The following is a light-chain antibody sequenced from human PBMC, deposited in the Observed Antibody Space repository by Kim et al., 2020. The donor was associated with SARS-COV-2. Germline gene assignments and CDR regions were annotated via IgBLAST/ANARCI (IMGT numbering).Light chain of an antibody. CDR1: SSDVGKYKY. CDR2: EVS. V-gene: IGLV2-11*01. CDR3: CAYAGTYYI. Sequence: QSVLTQPRSVSGSPGQPVTISCTGTSSDVGKYKYVSWYQQHPGKAPKLIISEVSKRPAGVPDRFSGSKSGNTASLTISGLQAEDEADYYCCAYAGTYYIFGTGTKVTVL. J-gene: IGLJ1*01.